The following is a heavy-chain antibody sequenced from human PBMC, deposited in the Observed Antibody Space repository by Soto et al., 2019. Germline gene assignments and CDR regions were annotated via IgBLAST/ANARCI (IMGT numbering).Heavy chain of an antibody. V-gene: IGHV5-10-1*01. CDR2: IDPSDSET. D-gene: IGHD6-13*01. J-gene: IGHJ6*02. Sequence: GESLKISCKASGYRFSSYWISWVRQMPGRGLEWMGRIDPSDSETKYSPSFEGHVTISADKSITTAYLQWSSLKASDTAMYYCARLLYSGRNFAMDVWGQGTKVTVSS. CDR1: GYRFSSYW. CDR3: ARLLYSGRNFAMDV.